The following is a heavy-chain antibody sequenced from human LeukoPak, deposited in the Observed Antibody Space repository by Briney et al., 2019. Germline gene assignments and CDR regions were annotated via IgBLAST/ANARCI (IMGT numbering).Heavy chain of an antibody. Sequence: GGSLRLSCAASGFTVSSNYMSWVRQAPGKALEWVSVIYSGGRTYYADSVKGRFTISRDNSKNTLYLQMNSLRAEDTAVYYCARIPPGDYFDYWGQGTLVTVSS. D-gene: IGHD3-10*01. CDR1: GFTVSSNY. J-gene: IGHJ4*02. CDR3: ARIPPGDYFDY. CDR2: IYSGGRT. V-gene: IGHV3-53*01.